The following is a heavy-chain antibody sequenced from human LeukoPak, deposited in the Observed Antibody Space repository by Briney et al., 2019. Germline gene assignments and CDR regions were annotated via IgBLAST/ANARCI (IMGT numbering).Heavy chain of an antibody. Sequence: GGSLRLSCAASGLTFSRYWLTWVRQAPGKGLEWVANIKQDGSEKYYVDSVKGRFTISRDNAKNSLYLQMNTLRAEDTAVYYCAGGSGWLNRQWGQGTLVTVSS. CDR1: GLTFSRYW. CDR3: AGGSGWLNRQ. D-gene: IGHD6-19*01. V-gene: IGHV3-7*03. CDR2: IKQDGSEK. J-gene: IGHJ4*02.